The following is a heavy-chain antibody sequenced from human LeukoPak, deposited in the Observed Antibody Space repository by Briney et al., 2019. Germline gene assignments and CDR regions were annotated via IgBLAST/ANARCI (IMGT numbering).Heavy chain of an antibody. D-gene: IGHD3-10*01. CDR1: GFMFSSNW. Sequence: PGGSLRLSCAASGFMFSSNWMSWVRLAPGKGLEWVANIKEDGTETYYVDSVKGRFTISRDNAKNSMYLQMNSLRVEDTAVYYCAKRMGLLWFGEFVDYWGQGTLVTVSS. J-gene: IGHJ4*02. V-gene: IGHV3-7*03. CDR3: AKRMGLLWFGEFVDY. CDR2: IKEDGTET.